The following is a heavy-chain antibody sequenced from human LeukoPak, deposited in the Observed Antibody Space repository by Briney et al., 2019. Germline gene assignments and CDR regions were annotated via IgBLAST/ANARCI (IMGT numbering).Heavy chain of an antibody. V-gene: IGHV3-48*01. CDR3: ARDRLVAARRNTDAFDI. D-gene: IGHD6-6*01. CDR1: GFTFSSYS. Sequence: GGSLGLSCAASGFTFSSYSMNWVRQAPGKGLEWVSYISSSSSTIYYADSVKGRFTISRDNAKNSLYLQMNSLRAEDTAVYYCARDRLVAARRNTDAFDIWGQGTMVTVSS. CDR2: ISSSSSTI. J-gene: IGHJ3*02.